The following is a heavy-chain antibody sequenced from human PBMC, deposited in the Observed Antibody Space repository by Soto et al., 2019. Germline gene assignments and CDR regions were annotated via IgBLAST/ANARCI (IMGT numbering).Heavy chain of an antibody. CDR1: GYTFTTYW. Sequence: GESLKISCKGSGYTFTTYWIGWVRQMPGKGLEWMGIISPGDSDTTYSPSFQGQVTMSADKSTSTAYLQWSSLKASDTAMYYCTRGLGRAVVGDSWGQGTLVTVSS. CDR2: ISPGDSDT. V-gene: IGHV5-51*01. J-gene: IGHJ4*02. CDR3: TRGLGRAVVGDS. D-gene: IGHD6-19*01.